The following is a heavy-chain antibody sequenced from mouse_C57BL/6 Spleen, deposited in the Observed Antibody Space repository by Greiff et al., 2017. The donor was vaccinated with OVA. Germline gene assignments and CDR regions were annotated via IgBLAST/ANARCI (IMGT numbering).Heavy chain of an antibody. Sequence: QVQLQQPGAELVMPGASVKLSCKASGYTFTSYWMHWVKQRPGQGLEWIGEIDPSDSYTNYNQKFKGKSTLTVDKSSSTAYMQLSSLTSEDSAVYYCARIPWDYYAMDYWGQGTSVTVSS. CDR2: IDPSDSYT. V-gene: IGHV1-69*01. J-gene: IGHJ4*01. CDR3: ARIPWDYYAMDY. D-gene: IGHD4-1*01. CDR1: GYTFTSYW.